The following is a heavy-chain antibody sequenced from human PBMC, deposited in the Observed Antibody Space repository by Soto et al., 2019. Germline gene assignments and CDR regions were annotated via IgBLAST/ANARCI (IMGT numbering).Heavy chain of an antibody. CDR3: ARHYYFGSGTYYNWPCDF. Sequence: QLQLQESGPGLVKPSETLSLTCTVSGGSITSSSYYWGWIRQPPGKGLEWIGSIYYSGNTYYNPSLNSRVTISVDTAKNQFSLKLSFVTAADTAVYYCARHYYFGSGTYYNWPCDFWGQGTLVTVSS. CDR2: IYYSGNT. V-gene: IGHV4-39*01. CDR1: GGSITSSSYY. D-gene: IGHD3-10*01. J-gene: IGHJ4*02.